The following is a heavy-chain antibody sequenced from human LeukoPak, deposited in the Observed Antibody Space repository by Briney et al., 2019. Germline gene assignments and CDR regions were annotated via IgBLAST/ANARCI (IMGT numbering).Heavy chain of an antibody. CDR3: ARAGSAAIAAAGTEIYYFDY. Sequence: ASVKVSCKASGYTFTIYYMHWVRQAPGQGLEWMGIINPSGGSTSYAQKFQGRVTMTRDTSTSTVYMELSSLRSEDTAVYYCARAGSAAIAAAGTEIYYFDYWGQGTLVTVSS. CDR2: INPSGGST. D-gene: IGHD6-13*01. CDR1: GYTFTIYY. J-gene: IGHJ4*02. V-gene: IGHV1-46*01.